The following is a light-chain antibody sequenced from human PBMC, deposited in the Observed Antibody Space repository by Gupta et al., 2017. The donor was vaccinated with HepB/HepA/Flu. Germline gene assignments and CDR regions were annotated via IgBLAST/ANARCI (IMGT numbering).Light chain of an antibody. Sequence: QSALTQPTSVPGYPGQSITISCTGTSSDVGGYNYVSWYQQHPGKAPKLMIYDVSNRPSGVSNRFSGSKSGNTASLTISGLQAEDEADYYCSSYTSSSTPYVFGTGTKVTVL. CDR3: SSYTSSSTPYV. V-gene: IGLV2-14*03. CDR1: SSDVGGYNY. J-gene: IGLJ1*01. CDR2: DVS.